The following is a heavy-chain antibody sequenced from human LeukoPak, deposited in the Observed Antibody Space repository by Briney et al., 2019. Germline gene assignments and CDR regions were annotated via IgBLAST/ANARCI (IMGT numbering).Heavy chain of an antibody. J-gene: IGHJ4*02. CDR2: IRYDGSNK. CDR1: GFTFSSYG. V-gene: IGHV3-30*02. CDR3: AKDRGGYSYIFEY. Sequence: PGGSLRLSCAASGFTFSSYGMHWVRQAPGKGLEWVAFIRYDGSNKYYADSVKGRFTISRDNSKNTLYLQMNSLRAEDTAVYYCAKDRGGYSYIFEYWGQGTLVTVSS. D-gene: IGHD5-18*01.